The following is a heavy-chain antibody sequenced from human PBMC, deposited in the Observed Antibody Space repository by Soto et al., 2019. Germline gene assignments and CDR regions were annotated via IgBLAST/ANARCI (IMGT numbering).Heavy chain of an antibody. J-gene: IGHJ6*02. V-gene: IGHV4-59*01. CDR3: TRHAIIPKLQYGMDV. Sequence: SETLSLTCTVSGGSTSGYYWSWIRQPPGKGLEWIGYIFYRGNTLYNPSLQSRVTISVDTSKNQFFLGLTSVTAADTAVYYCTRHAIIPKLQYGMDVWGQGASVTVSS. CDR2: IFYRGNT. CDR1: GGSTSGYY. D-gene: IGHD1-1*01.